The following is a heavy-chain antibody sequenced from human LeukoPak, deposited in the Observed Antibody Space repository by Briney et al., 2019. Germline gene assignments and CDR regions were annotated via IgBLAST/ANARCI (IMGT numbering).Heavy chain of an antibody. J-gene: IGHJ4*02. D-gene: IGHD3-10*01. CDR3: ATYYYGSGSYYNPFDY. V-gene: IGHV3-23*01. Sequence: GGSLRLSCAASGFTFSSYAMSWLRQAPGKGLEWVSAISGSGGSTYYADSVKGRFTISRDNSKNTLYLQMNSLRAEDTVVYYCATYYYGSGSYYNPFDYWGQGTLVTVSS. CDR2: ISGSGGST. CDR1: GFTFSSYA.